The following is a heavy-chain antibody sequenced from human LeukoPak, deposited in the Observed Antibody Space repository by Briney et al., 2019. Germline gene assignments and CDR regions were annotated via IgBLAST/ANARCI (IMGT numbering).Heavy chain of an antibody. D-gene: IGHD2-15*01. CDR1: GFTFSNYN. V-gene: IGHV3-48*01. J-gene: IGHJ4*02. Sequence: AGGSLRLSCAASGFTFSNYNMNWVRQAPGKGLEWVSYISSSSSTIYYADSVKGRFTISRDNAKNSLYLQMNSLRAEDTAVYYCARGLYCSGGSCYGRFDYWGQRTLVTVSS. CDR2: ISSSSSTI. CDR3: ARGLYCSGGSCYGRFDY.